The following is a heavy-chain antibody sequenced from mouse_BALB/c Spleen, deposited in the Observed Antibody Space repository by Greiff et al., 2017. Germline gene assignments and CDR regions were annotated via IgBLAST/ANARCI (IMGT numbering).Heavy chain of an antibody. CDR3: ARRDYGSSYNFDY. CDR2: IDPENGNT. CDR1: GFNIKDYY. D-gene: IGHD1-1*01. J-gene: IGHJ2*01. V-gene: IGHV14-1*02. Sequence: EVKLVESGAELVRPGALVKLSCKASGFNIKDYYMHWVKQRPEQGLEWIGWIDPENGNTIYDPKFQGKASITADTSSNTAYLQLSSLTSEDTAVYYCARRDYGSSYNFDYWGQGTTLTVSS.